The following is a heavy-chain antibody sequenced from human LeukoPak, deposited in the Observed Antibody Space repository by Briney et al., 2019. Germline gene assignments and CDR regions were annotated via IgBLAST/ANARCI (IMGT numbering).Heavy chain of an antibody. J-gene: IGHJ6*03. CDR1: RGSISNYY. CDR2: IYSSGIT. Sequence: SETLSLTCTVSRGSISNYYWSWIRQPAGKGLEYIGRIYSSGITDYNPSLMSRVTLSVDTSKNRFSLRLSSVTAADTAVYYCARLHYYDSSGYQIYYYYYYMDVWGKGTTVTVSS. CDR3: ARLHYYDSSGYQIYYYYYYMDV. D-gene: IGHD3-22*01. V-gene: IGHV4-4*07.